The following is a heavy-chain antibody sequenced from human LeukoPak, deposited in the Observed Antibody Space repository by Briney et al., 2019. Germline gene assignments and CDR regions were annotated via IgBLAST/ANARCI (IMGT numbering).Heavy chain of an antibody. D-gene: IGHD3/OR15-3a*01. CDR3: ARYLDFRADYYFDY. CDR2: MKQDGRER. CDR1: GFIFSGYW. Sequence: PGGALRLSCAASGFIFSGYWMTWVRQAPGKGREWVANMKQDGRERYNVDSVKGRFTISRDNAKSSLYLQMNSLRVEDTAVYYCARYLDFRADYYFDYWGQGTLVTVSS. J-gene: IGHJ4*02. V-gene: IGHV3-7*01.